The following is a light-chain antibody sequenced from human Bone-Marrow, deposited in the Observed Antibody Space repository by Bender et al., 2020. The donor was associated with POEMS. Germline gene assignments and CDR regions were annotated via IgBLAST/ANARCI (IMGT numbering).Light chain of an antibody. Sequence: SYEVTQPPSVSVFPGQTASITCPGDDLGDKYVAWYQQKPGQSPVLVIYQDTKRPSGIPERFSGSNSGNTATLTISGTQAMDEADYYCQAWDTYSVIFGGGTKLTVL. V-gene: IGLV3-1*01. CDR1: DLGDKY. CDR2: QDT. CDR3: QAWDTYSVI. J-gene: IGLJ2*01.